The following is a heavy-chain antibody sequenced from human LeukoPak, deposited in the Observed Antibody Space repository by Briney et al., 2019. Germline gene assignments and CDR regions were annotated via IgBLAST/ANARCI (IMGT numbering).Heavy chain of an antibody. CDR3: ARARLVTSSFDP. Sequence: SETLSLTCTVSGASISDYYWTWIRLPPGKGLEWIGYISYSGSANYNPSLKSRVTISLDTSKNQFSLKLTSVTAADTAVYYCARARLVTSSFDPWGQGTLVTVSS. CDR1: GASISDYY. D-gene: IGHD2-21*02. J-gene: IGHJ5*02. CDR2: ISYSGSA. V-gene: IGHV4-59*01.